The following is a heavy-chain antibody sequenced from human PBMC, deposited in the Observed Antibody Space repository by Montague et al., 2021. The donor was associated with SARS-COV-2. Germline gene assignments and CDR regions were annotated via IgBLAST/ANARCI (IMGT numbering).Heavy chain of an antibody. CDR1: GFIFSRYE. V-gene: IGHV3-48*03. CDR2: ISSSGGGSTK. CDR3: ARDRDWDDWCGMDV. Sequence: SLRLSCAASGFIFSRYEMNWVRQAPGKGLEWISYISSSGGGSTKHYTDSVKGRFTISRDNAKNSLYLQMNSLRVEDTAICYCARDRDWDDWCGMDVWGQGTTVTVSS. D-gene: IGHD2-21*01. J-gene: IGHJ6*02.